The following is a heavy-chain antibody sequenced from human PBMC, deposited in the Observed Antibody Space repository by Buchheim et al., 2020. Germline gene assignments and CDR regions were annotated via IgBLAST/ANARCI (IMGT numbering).Heavy chain of an antibody. V-gene: IGHV3-30-3*01. CDR1: GFTFSSYA. Sequence: QVQLVESGGGVVQPGRSLRLSCAASGFTFSSYAMHWVRQAPGKGLEWVAVISYDGSNKYYADSVKGRFTISRDNSKNTLYLQMNSLRAEDTAVYYCARYPVSQGVDRHYYYGMDVWGQGTT. CDR3: ARYPVSQGVDRHYYYGMDV. CDR2: ISYDGSNK. J-gene: IGHJ6*02. D-gene: IGHD3-10*01.